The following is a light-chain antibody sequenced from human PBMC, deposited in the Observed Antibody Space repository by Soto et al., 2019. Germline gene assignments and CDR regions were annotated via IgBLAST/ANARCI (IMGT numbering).Light chain of an antibody. CDR3: CSYAGSRTYV. CDR1: SSDVGTYNV. Sequence: QSALTQPASVSGSPGQSITISCTGTSSDVGTYNVVSWYQQYPGKAPKLVIYEVNKRPSGLSNRFSGSKSGNTASLAISGLHAEDEADYYCCSYAGSRTYVFGTGTKLTVL. V-gene: IGLV2-23*02. CDR2: EVN. J-gene: IGLJ1*01.